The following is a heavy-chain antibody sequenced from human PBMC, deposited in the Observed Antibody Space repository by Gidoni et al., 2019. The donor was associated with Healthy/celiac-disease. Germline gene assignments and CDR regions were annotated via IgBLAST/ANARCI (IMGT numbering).Heavy chain of an antibody. CDR1: GFTFSSYA. J-gene: IGHJ4*02. CDR2: ISGSGGST. D-gene: IGHD5-12*01. Sequence: EVPLLESGGGLVQPGGSLRLSCSASGFTFSSYAMSWVRQAPGKGLEWVSAISGSGGSTYYADSVKGRFTISRDNSKNTLYLQMNSLRAEDTAVYYCAKDEWLTHGATGGYWGQGTLVTVSS. CDR3: AKDEWLTHGATGGY. V-gene: IGHV3-23*01.